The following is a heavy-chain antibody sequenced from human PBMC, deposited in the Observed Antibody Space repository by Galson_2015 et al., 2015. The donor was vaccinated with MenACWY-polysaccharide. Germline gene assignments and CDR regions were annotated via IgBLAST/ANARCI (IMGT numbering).Heavy chain of an antibody. CDR2: MNPNSANT. J-gene: IGHJ4*02. CDR3: ARARRDTEEAATSAVLLDS. Sequence: SVKVSCKASGYTFTSYDINWVRQATGQGLEWMGWMNPNSANTGYAQKFQGRVTMTRNTSISTAYMELSSLTSEDTAVYYCARARRDTEEAATSAVLLDSWGQGILVTVSS. CDR1: GYTFTSYD. D-gene: IGHD5-18*01. V-gene: IGHV1-8*01.